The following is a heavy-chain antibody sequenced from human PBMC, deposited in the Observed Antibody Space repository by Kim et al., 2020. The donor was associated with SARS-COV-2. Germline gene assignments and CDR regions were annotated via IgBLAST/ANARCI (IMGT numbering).Heavy chain of an antibody. Sequence: SETLSLTCAVSGGSISSGGYSWSWIRQPPGKGLEWIGYIYHSGSTYYNPSLKSRVTISVDRSKNQFSLKLSSVTAADTAVYYCARGYSSGYYYYYYMDVWGKGTTVTVSS. CDR1: GGSISSGGYS. D-gene: IGHD3-22*01. J-gene: IGHJ6*03. V-gene: IGHV4-30-2*01. CDR3: ARGYSSGYYYYYYMDV. CDR2: IYHSGST.